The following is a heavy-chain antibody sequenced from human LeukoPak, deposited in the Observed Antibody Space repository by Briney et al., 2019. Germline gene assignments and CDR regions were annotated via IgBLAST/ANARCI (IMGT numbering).Heavy chain of an antibody. V-gene: IGHV1-2*04. J-gene: IGHJ4*02. CDR3: ARGGYSSGWSVFDY. Sequence: ASVKVSCKASGYTFTGYYMHWVRQAPGQGLEWMVWINPNSGGTNYAQKFQGWVTMTRDTSISTAYMELSRLRSDDTAVYYCARGGYSSGWSVFDYWGQGTLVTVSS. CDR2: INPNSGGT. CDR1: GYTFTGYY. D-gene: IGHD6-19*01.